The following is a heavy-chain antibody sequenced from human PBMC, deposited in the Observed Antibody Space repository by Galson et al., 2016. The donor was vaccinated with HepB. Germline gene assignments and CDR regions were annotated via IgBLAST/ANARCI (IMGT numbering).Heavy chain of an antibody. Sequence: AISGDSVSNKRVAWNWLRQSPSRGLEWLGRTYYRSRWFNDYSTSVKSRISIKPDTSQNQFSLQLNSVTPEDTAVYYCAITRTAEFDPWGQGTLVTVSS. CDR2: TYYRSRWFN. D-gene: IGHD1-1*01. CDR3: AITRTAEFDP. CDR1: GDSVSNKRVA. J-gene: IGHJ5*02. V-gene: IGHV6-1*01.